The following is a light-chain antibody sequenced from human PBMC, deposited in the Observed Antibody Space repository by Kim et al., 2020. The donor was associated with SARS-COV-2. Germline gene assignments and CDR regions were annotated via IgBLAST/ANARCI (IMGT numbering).Light chain of an antibody. CDR3: SSYTNSITDVV. CDR2: DVD. Sequence: QSALTQPASVSGSPGQSITISCTATSSDVGGYNYVSWYQQHPGKAPKLMIYDVDKRPSGVSNRFSGSKSANTASLTISGLQAEDEADYYCSSYTNSITDVVFGGGTQLTVL. V-gene: IGLV2-14*01. J-gene: IGLJ2*01. CDR1: SSDVGGYNY.